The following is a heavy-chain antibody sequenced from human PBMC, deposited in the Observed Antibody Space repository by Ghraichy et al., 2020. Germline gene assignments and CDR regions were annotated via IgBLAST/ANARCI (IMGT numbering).Heavy chain of an antibody. Sequence: WGSLRLSCAASGFSFSDFAMNWVCQAPGKGLEWVSTISGTGGSTYYADSVRGRFTISRHNSESTLFLQMIALRGDDTATYFCTRGKAYCTPTTCPSDAFDLWGQGTMVTVYS. V-gene: IGHV3-23*01. J-gene: IGHJ3*01. CDR1: GFSFSDFA. CDR2: ISGTGGST. CDR3: TRGKAYCTPTTCPSDAFDL. D-gene: IGHD2-8*01.